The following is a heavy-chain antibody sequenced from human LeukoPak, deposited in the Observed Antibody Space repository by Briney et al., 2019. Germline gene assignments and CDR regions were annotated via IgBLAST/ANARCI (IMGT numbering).Heavy chain of an antibody. CDR1: DGSISINY. CDR3: VRDRELTY. J-gene: IGHJ4*02. Sequence: SETLSLTCTVSDGSISINYWSWIRQPPGKGLEWIGYVYSSGNTNYSPSLKGRAIISADTSKNQFSLKLTSVTAADTAVYYCVRDRELTYWGQGILVTVSS. V-gene: IGHV4-4*08. CDR2: VYSSGNT. D-gene: IGHD3-10*01.